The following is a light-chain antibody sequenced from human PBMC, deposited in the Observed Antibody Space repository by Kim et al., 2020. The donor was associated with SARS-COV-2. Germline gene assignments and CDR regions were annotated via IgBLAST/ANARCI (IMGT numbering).Light chain of an antibody. CDR2: DVS. Sequence: QSVLTQPPSASGSPGQSVTISCTGTSSDIGGYDFVSWYQQHPGKAPKLIISDVSKRPSGVPDRFSGSKSGNSASLTVSGLQAEDEADYYCCSYAGGDKCVFGTGTKVTVL. CDR1: SSDIGGYDF. CDR3: CSYAGGDKCV. J-gene: IGLJ1*01. V-gene: IGLV2-8*01.